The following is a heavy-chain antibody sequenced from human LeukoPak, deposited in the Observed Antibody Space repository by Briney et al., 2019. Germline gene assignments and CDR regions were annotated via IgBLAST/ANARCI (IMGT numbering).Heavy chain of an antibody. J-gene: IGHJ4*02. CDR2: IYPRDGST. CDR1: GYTFTSNY. Sequence: ASVKVPCKASGYTFTSNYIHWVRQAPGQGLEWMGMIYPRDGSTSYAQKFQGRVTVTRDTSTSTVHMELSGLRSEDTAVYYCARDQEGFDYWGQGTLVTVSS. V-gene: IGHV1-46*01. CDR3: ARDQEGFDY.